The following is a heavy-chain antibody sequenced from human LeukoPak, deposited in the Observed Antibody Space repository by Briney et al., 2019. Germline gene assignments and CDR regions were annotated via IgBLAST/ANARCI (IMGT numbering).Heavy chain of an antibody. Sequence: SETLSLTCAVYGGSFSGYYWTWIRQPPEKGLEWIGEINHSGSTNYNPFLKSRVTISVDTSKNQFSLKLRSVTAADTAVYYCARGNYDVLPGYYLLDYWGQGTLVTVSS. CDR1: GGSFSGYY. D-gene: IGHD3-9*01. CDR3: ARGNYDVLPGYYLLDY. V-gene: IGHV4-34*01. CDR2: INHSGST. J-gene: IGHJ4*02.